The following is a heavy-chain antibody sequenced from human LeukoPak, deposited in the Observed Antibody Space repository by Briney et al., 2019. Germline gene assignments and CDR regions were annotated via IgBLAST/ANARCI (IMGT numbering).Heavy chain of an antibody. CDR2: IYYSGST. D-gene: IGHD3-3*01. V-gene: IGHV4-30-4*07. J-gene: IGHJ6*03. CDR1: GGSISSGGYS. Sequence: PSETLSLTCAVSGGSISSGGYSWSWIRQPPGKGLEWIGYIYYSGSTYYNPSLKSRVTISVDTSKNQFSLKLSSVTAADTAVYYCARDRKVPTIFGEEYYYYMDVWGKGTTVTVSS. CDR3: ARDRKVPTIFGEEYYYYMDV.